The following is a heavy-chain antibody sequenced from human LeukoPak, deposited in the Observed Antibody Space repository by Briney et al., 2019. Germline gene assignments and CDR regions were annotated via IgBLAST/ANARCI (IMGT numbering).Heavy chain of an antibody. J-gene: IGHJ4*02. CDR2: ISGNGVNT. V-gene: IGHV3-23*01. CDR1: GITFSSYV. CDR3: AESLYDSSGHYPYYFDY. D-gene: IGHD3-22*01. Sequence: GGSLRLSCSASGITFSSYVMHWVRLAPGKGLEWVSSISGNGVNTYYADSVKGRFTISRDNAKNTLYLQMNSLRVEDTAVYYCAESLYDSSGHYPYYFDYWGPGTLVTVSS.